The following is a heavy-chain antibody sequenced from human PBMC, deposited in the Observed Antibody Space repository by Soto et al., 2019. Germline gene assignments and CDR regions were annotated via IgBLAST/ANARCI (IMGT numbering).Heavy chain of an antibody. CDR1: GGTFSSYA. D-gene: IGHD3-16*01. CDR2: IIPIFGTA. V-gene: IGHV1-69*12. J-gene: IGHJ6*02. Sequence: QVQLVQSGAEVKKPGSSVKVTCKASGGTFSSYAINWVRQAPGQGLEWMGGIIPIFGTADYAQKFQGRVTITADQSTSTAYMELSSLRSEDTAVYYCAQCLLGVNYYYGMDVWGQGTTVTVSS. CDR3: AQCLLGVNYYYGMDV.